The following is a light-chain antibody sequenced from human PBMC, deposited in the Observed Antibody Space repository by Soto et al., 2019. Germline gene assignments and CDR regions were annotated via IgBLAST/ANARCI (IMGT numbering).Light chain of an antibody. CDR3: LQHGTSTYT. CDR1: RGVTRS. CDR2: GAS. J-gene: IGKJ1*01. Sequence: EIVLTQSPGTLSLSPGERATLSCRASRGVTRSLAWFQQKAGQAPRLLIYGASTRATGIPDRFSGSGSGTALPRIFSRVEPEDCAVYYCLQHGTSTYTFGQRTKVDI. V-gene: IGKV3-20*01.